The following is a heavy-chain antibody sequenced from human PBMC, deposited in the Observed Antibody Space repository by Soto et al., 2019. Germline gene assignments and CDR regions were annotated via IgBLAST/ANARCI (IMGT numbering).Heavy chain of an antibody. Sequence: SETLSLTCTVSGGSISSGDYYWSWIRQPPGKGLEWIGYIYYSGSTYYNPSLKSRVTISVDTSKNQFSLKLSSVTAADTAVYYCARDRGYYGMDVWGQGTTVTVSS. CDR3: ARDRGYYGMDV. CDR2: IYYSGST. J-gene: IGHJ6*02. V-gene: IGHV4-30-4*01. CDR1: GGSISSGDYY.